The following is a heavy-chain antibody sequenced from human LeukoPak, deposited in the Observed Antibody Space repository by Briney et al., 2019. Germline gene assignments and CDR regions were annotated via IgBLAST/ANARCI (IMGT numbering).Heavy chain of an antibody. CDR1: GFSFSSHW. CDR2: IKGDGSEK. D-gene: IGHD6-13*01. CDR3: ARDGPATDTDLDC. V-gene: IGHV3-7*01. J-gene: IGHJ4*02. Sequence: GGSLRLSSAASGFSFSSHWMNWVRQAPGKGLQRVATIKGDGSEKFYVDSVKGRFTISRDNAKNSLYLQMNILRAEDTAVYYCARDGPATDTDLDCWGQGTLVIVSS.